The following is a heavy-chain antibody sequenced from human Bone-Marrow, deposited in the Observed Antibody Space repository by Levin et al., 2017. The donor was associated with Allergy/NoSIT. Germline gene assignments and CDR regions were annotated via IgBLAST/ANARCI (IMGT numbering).Heavy chain of an antibody. V-gene: IGHV3-30*04. CDR3: TRGSGSYPWGVFDH. D-gene: IGHD3-16*01. Sequence: GGSLRLSCAASEFTFSRYPMHWVRQAPGKGLEWVAVMSHDGNFKSYADSVRGRFTISRDNSENTLYLQMNSLRLYATGLYYCTRGSGSYPWGVFDHWGLGTLVTVSS. CDR2: MSHDGNFK. CDR1: EFTFSRYP. J-gene: IGHJ4*02.